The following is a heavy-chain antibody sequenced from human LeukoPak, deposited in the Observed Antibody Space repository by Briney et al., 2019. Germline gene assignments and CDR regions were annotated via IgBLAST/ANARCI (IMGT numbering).Heavy chain of an antibody. CDR1: GGSISSTRYY. Sequence: PSETLSLTCTVSGGSISSTRYYWGWIRQPPGKGLEWIGTISYSGSTYYNPSLKSRVTISVDTSKNQFSLKLISVTAAGTAVYYCARGLSSSWYWFDPWGQGTLVTVSS. D-gene: IGHD6-13*01. J-gene: IGHJ5*02. V-gene: IGHV4-39*07. CDR3: ARGLSSSWYWFDP. CDR2: ISYSGST.